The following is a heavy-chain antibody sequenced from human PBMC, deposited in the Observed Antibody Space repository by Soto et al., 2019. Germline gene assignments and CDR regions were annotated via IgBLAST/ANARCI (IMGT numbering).Heavy chain of an antibody. V-gene: IGHV3-72*01. D-gene: IGHD1-26*01. CDR1: GFTFSDYY. CDR2: TRNKANNNIT. CDR3: GIWISGSPDC. Sequence: EVQLVESGGGLVQPGGSLRLSCPASGFTFSDYYMDGVRQAPGMGLEWLGRTRNKANNNITEYPTSLKGRFTTSRDDSKNSVYLQLNSLKSEDTSVYYCGIWISGSPDCWGQGTLVTVSS. J-gene: IGHJ4*02.